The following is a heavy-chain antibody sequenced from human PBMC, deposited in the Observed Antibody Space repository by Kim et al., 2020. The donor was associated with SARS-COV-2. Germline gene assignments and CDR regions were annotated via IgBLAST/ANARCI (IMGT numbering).Heavy chain of an antibody. V-gene: IGHV3-53*01. Sequence: SVKGRFTISRDNSKNTLYLQMNSLRAEDTAVYYCARDLMGKPEYYYYMDVWGKGTTVTVSS. D-gene: IGHD7-27*01. CDR3: ARDLMGKPEYYYYMDV. J-gene: IGHJ6*03.